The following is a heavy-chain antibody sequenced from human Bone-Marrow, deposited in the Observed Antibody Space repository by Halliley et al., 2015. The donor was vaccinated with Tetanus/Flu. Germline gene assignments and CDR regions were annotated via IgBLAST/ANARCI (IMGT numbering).Heavy chain of an antibody. D-gene: IGHD2-2*01. CDR2: GGI. J-gene: IGHJ4*02. CDR3: AKYAHMAPPPRDFDS. Sequence: GGIQYADSVKGRFIISRDNAKNTLYLQMNSLSAEDPAVYSWAKYAHMAPPPRDFDSWGQGTLVTVSS. V-gene: IGHV3-23*01.